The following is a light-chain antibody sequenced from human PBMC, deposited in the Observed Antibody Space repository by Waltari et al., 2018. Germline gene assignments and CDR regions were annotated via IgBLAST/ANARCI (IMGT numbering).Light chain of an antibody. J-gene: IGLJ1*01. Sequence: QSALTQPPSASGSPGQSVTISCTGTGSGGSVSWYQQHPGKAPKLLIYEVNKRPSGVPDQFSGSKSGNTASLTVSGLQAEEEGDYYCSSDAVSNNFYDFGTGTKVTVL. CDR3: SSDAVSNNFYD. V-gene: IGLV2-8*01. CDR1: GSGGS. CDR2: EVN.